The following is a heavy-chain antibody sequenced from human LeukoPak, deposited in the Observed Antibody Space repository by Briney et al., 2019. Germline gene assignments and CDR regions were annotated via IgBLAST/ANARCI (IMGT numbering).Heavy chain of an antibody. J-gene: IGHJ4*02. CDR3: ARGDATNLDH. Sequence: GGSLRLSCAASGLTFSSYGMPGVRQAPGKGLEWVAVIWYDGSNKYYVDSVKGRFTISRDNSKNTLYLQMNSLRAEDTAVYYCARGDATNLDHWGQGTLVTVSS. D-gene: IGHD1-14*01. CDR1: GLTFSSYG. V-gene: IGHV3-33*01. CDR2: IWYDGSNK.